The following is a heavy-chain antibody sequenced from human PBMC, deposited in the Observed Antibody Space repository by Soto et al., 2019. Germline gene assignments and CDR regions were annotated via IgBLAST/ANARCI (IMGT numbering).Heavy chain of an antibody. J-gene: IGHJ4*02. CDR1: GDSFTSYG. CDR3: ARDRATIAVAGQVDY. CDR2: ISAYNGNT. D-gene: IGHD6-19*01. Sequence: ASVKLSCKACGDSFTSYGISWVRQAPGQGLEWMGWISAYNGNTNYAQKLQGRVTMTTDTSTSTAYMELRSLRSDDTAVYYCARDRATIAVAGQVDYWGQGTLVTVSS. V-gene: IGHV1-18*01.